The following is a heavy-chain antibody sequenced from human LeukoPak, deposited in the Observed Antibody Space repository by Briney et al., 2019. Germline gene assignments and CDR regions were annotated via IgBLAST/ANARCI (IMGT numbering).Heavy chain of an antibody. CDR1: GASVSSNTAA. D-gene: IGHD5-12*01. V-gene: IGHV6-1*01. Sequence: SQTLSLTCAISGASVSSNTAAWNWFRQSPSRGLEGLGRTYYRYKWYDDYELSLKSRISISADTSKNQFSLQLSSVSPEDTAVYFCAREGGYGIIDFWGQRALLAVSS. CDR3: AREGGYGIIDF. J-gene: IGHJ4*02. CDR2: TYYRYKWYD.